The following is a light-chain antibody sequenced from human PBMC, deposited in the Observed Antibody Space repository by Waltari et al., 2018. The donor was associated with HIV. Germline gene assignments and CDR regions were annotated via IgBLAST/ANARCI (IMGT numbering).Light chain of an antibody. CDR3: QVWDNNNAV. V-gene: IGLV3-1*01. CDR1: KLGDKY. CDR2: QDT. Sequence: SYELTQPPSMSVSPGQTAIIACSGDKLGDKYVCWYQQRPGQSPVMVMYQDTERPSGVPERISGSISGDTASLTISGTQPLDEADYYCQVWDNNNAVFGGGTKLTVL. J-gene: IGLJ2*01.